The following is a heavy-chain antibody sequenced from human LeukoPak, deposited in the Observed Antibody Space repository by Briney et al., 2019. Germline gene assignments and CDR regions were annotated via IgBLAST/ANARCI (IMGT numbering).Heavy chain of an antibody. CDR1: GFTFNSFG. CDR3: AKAATGYDAFDI. Sequence: GGSLRLSCAASGFTFNSFGMHWVRQAPGTGLQWVAFISYDGNNKYYADSVRGRFTISRDNSKNTLYLQMNSLRAEDTAVYYCAKAATGYDAFDIWGQGTMVTVSS. CDR2: ISYDGNNK. V-gene: IGHV3-33*05. D-gene: IGHD3-22*01. J-gene: IGHJ3*02.